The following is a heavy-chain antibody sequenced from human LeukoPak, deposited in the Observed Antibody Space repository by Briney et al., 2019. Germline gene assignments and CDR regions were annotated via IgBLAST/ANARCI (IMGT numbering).Heavy chain of an antibody. J-gene: IGHJ3*02. D-gene: IGHD6-19*01. Sequence: GASVKVSCKVSEYTLTELSMHWVRQAPGRGLEWMGGFDYEDGETIYAQKFQSRVTMTEDTSTDTAYMELSSLRSEDTAVYYCATSPYSSGLNDAFDIWGQGTMVTVSS. V-gene: IGHV1-24*01. CDR3: ATSPYSSGLNDAFDI. CDR1: EYTLTELS. CDR2: FDYEDGET.